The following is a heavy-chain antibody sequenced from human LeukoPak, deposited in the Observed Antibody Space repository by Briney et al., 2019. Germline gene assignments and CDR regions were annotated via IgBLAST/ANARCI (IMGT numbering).Heavy chain of an antibody. CDR1: GFTLSNYW. CDR3: ARGVSPLNYYFDY. V-gene: IGHV3-74*01. Sequence: GGSLRLSCAGSGFTLSNYWMHWVRQAPGKGLVWVSRINSDGSDTSYADSVKGRFTISRDNAKNTLYLQMNSLRAEDTAVYYCARGVSPLNYYFDYWGQGTLVTVSS. J-gene: IGHJ4*02. CDR2: INSDGSDT. D-gene: IGHD6-13*01.